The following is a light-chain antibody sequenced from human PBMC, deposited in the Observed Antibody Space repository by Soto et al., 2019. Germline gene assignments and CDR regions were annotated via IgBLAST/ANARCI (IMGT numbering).Light chain of an antibody. CDR1: SSDVGGYNY. V-gene: IGLV2-14*01. CDR2: EVS. Sequence: QSALTQPASVSGSPGQSITISCTGTSSDVGGYNYVSWYQQHPGKAPKLMISEVSNRPSGVSNRFSGSKSGNTASLTISGLQAEDEADYYCSSYTNTSTLDGVGSGTKVTV. J-gene: IGLJ1*01. CDR3: SSYTNTSTLDG.